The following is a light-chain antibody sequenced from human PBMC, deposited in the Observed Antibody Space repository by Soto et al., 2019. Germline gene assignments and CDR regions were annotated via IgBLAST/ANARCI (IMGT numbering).Light chain of an antibody. J-gene: IGLJ2*01. CDR3: CSYAGRSTWDVV. CDR2: EVS. Sequence: QSALTQPASVSESPGQSITISCTGTSNDIGGYNYVSWYQHHPGKAPKLMIYEVSNRPSGVSHRFSGSKSGNTASLTISGLQAEDEADYYCCSYAGRSTWDVVFGGGTQLTVL. V-gene: IGLV2-14*01. CDR1: SNDIGGYNY.